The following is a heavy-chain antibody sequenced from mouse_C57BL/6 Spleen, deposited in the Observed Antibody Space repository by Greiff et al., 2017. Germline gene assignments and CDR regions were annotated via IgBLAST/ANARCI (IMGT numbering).Heavy chain of an antibody. J-gene: IGHJ4*01. Sequence: EVQGVESGGGLVKPGGSLKLSCAASGFTFSDYGMHWVRQAPEKGLEWVAYISSGSSTIYYADTVKGRFTISRDNAKNTPFLQMTSLRSEDTAMYYCARLEAMDYWGQGTSVTVSS. V-gene: IGHV5-17*01. CDR3: ARLEAMDY. CDR2: ISSGSSTI. CDR1: GFTFSDYG.